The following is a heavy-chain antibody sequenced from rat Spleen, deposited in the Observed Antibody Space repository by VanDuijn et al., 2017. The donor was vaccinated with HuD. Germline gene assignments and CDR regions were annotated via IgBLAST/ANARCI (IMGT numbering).Heavy chain of an antibody. CDR3: AREGNSGVMDV. CDR1: GFSLISNS. V-gene: IGHV2-63*01. J-gene: IGHJ4*01. D-gene: IGHD1-10*01. CDR2: MTYNGDT. Sequence: QVQLKESGPGLVQPSQTLSLTCTVSGFSLISNSVHWIRQPPGKGLEWMGRMTYNGDTSYNSALKSRLSISRDTSKNQVVLKMNSLQAEDVATYYCAREGNSGVMDVWGQGTSVTVSS.